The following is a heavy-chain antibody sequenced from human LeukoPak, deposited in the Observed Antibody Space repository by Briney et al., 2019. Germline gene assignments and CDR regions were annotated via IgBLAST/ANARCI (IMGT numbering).Heavy chain of an antibody. CDR2: IRSKAYGGTT. J-gene: IGHJ4*02. Sequence: GGSLRLSCTASGFTFGDYAMSWFRQAPGKGLEWVGFIRSKAYGGTTEYAASVKGRFTISRDDSKSIAYLQMNSLRAEDMAVYYCAKEANYYDSSGYYFPDYWGQGTLVTVSS. D-gene: IGHD3-22*01. CDR1: GFTFGDYA. CDR3: AKEANYYDSSGYYFPDY. V-gene: IGHV3-49*03.